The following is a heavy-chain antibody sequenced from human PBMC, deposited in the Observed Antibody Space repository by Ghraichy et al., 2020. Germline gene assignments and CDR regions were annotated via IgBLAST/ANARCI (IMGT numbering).Heavy chain of an antibody. CDR2: MNYSGYT. Sequence: SETLSLTCTVYGGSISSYYWSWIRQSPGKGLEWIGYMNYSGYTNYSPSLKSRVTISVDTSKNQFSLKLSSVTAADTAVYYCASSKFYDSSGHSYYYGMDVWGQGTMVTVSS. D-gene: IGHD3-22*01. J-gene: IGHJ6*02. V-gene: IGHV4-59*08. CDR3: ASSKFYDSSGHSYYYGMDV. CDR1: GGSISSYY.